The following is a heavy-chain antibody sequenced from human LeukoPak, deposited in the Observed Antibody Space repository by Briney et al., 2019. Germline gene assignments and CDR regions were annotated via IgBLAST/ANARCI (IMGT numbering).Heavy chain of an antibody. J-gene: IGHJ4*02. V-gene: IGHV3-48*01. Sequence: GGSLRLSCAASGFTFSSYSMNWVRQAPGKGLEWVSYISSSSSTIYYADSVKGRFTISRDNSKNTLYLQMNSLRAEDTAVYYCAKDRPLQWLLIDYWGQGTLVTVSS. CDR3: AKDRPLQWLLIDY. CDR2: ISSSSSTI. D-gene: IGHD6-19*01. CDR1: GFTFSSYS.